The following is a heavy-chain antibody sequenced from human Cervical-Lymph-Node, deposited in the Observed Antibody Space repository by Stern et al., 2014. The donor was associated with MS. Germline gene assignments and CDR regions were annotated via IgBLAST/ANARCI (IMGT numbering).Heavy chain of an antibody. CDR1: GFTFSSYA. Sequence: VQLVESGGNLVQPGGSLRLSCAASGFTFSSYAMTWVRQAPGQGLEWVSTISGGGATTYYADFVKGRFTVSRDNSKHTMLMQMHGQGAGDAAVYCCTSGGYSYAYWGQGTLVTVSS. CDR2: ISGGGATT. D-gene: IGHD5-18*01. V-gene: IGHV3-23*04. CDR3: TSGGYSYAY. J-gene: IGHJ4*02.